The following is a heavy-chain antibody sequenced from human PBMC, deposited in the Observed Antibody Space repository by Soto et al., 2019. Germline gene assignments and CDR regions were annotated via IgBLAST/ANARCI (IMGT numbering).Heavy chain of an antibody. CDR2: IYYSGST. CDR3: ARDTVSGSGPGSMDV. V-gene: IGHV4-31*03. D-gene: IGHD3-10*01. J-gene: IGHJ6*02. CDR1: GGSISSGGYY. Sequence: TLSLTCTVSGGSISSGGYYWSWIRQHPGKGLEWIGYIYYSGSTYYNPSLKSRVTISVDTSKNQFSLKLSSVTVADTAVYYCARDTVSGSGPGSMDVWGQGTTVTVSS.